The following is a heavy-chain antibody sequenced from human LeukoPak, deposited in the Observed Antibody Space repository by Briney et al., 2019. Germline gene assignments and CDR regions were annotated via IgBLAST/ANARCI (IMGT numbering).Heavy chain of an antibody. CDR3: AKFGGSYGVGSSPYY. CDR1: GYTFTSYY. J-gene: IGHJ4*02. D-gene: IGHD1-26*01. Sequence: ASVKVSCKASGYTFTSYYMHWVRQAPGQGLEWMGIINPSGGSTSYAQKFQGRVTMTRDMSTSTVYMELSSLRSEDTAVYYCAKFGGSYGVGSSPYYWGQGTLVTVSS. V-gene: IGHV1-46*01. CDR2: INPSGGST.